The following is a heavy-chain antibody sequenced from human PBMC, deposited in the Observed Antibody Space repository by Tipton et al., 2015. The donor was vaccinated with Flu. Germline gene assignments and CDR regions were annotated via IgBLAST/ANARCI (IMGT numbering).Heavy chain of an antibody. D-gene: IGHD6-19*01. Sequence: SLRLSCAASGFTFSSYWMHWVRQAPGKGLEWVANIKEDGSEIYYVDSVKGRFTISRDNAKNSLYLQMSSLRAEDTAVYYCARAVGGGEAYWGQGTLVTVSS. CDR1: GFTFSSYW. CDR3: ARAVGGGEAY. J-gene: IGHJ4*02. V-gene: IGHV3-7*03. CDR2: IKEDGSEI.